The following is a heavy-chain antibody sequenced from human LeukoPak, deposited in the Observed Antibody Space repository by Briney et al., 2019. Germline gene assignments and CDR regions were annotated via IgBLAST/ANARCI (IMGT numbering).Heavy chain of an antibody. CDR3: TRGSCGGGSCYSILGLDY. CDR2: IRSKAYSGTT. CDR1: GFTFGDYA. V-gene: IGHV3-49*04. J-gene: IGHJ4*02. D-gene: IGHD2-15*01. Sequence: GRSLRLSCTTSGFTFGDYAMSWVRQAPGKGLEWLGFIRSKAYSGTTEYAASVRGRFTFSRDDSKYIAYLQMNSLKAEDTAVYYCTRGSCGGGSCYSILGLDYWGQGTLVTASS.